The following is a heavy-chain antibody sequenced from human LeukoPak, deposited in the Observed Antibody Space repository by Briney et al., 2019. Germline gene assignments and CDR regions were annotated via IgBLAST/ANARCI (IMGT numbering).Heavy chain of an antibody. Sequence: GGSLRLSCAASGFTFDDYAMHWVRQAPGKGLEWVSLISGDGGSTYYADSVKGRFTISRDNSKNSLYLQMNSLRTEDTALYYCAKDGYSSGRYEPQDYWGQGTPVTVSS. CDR1: GFTFDDYA. J-gene: IGHJ4*02. D-gene: IGHD6-19*01. V-gene: IGHV3-43*02. CDR2: ISGDGGST. CDR3: AKDGYSSGRYEPQDY.